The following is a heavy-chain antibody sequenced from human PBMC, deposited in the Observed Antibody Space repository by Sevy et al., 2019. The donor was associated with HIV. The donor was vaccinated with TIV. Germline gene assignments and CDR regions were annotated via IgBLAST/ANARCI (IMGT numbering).Heavy chain of an antibody. D-gene: IGHD1-26*01. Sequence: GGSLRLSCATSGFTFRDAWMSWVRQAPGKGLEWVGRIKSKTDRATRDFAAPVRGRFAISRDDSKNMLYLQMDDLKTEDTAVYDGAAGLGASDFDYWGRGIMVTVSS. CDR2: IKSKTDRATR. CDR3: AAGLGASDFDY. V-gene: IGHV3-15*01. CDR1: GFTFRDAW. J-gene: IGHJ4*02.